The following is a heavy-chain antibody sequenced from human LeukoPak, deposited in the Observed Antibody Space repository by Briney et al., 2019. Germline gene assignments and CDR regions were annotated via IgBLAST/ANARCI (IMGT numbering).Heavy chain of an antibody. V-gene: IGHV1-8*03. CDR3: ARGGKYSSSWRY. CDR2: MNPNSGNT. J-gene: IGHJ4*02. CDR1: GYTFTGYY. Sequence: ASVKVSCKASGYTFTGYYMHWVRQAPGQGLEWMGWMNPNSGNTGYAQKFQGRVTIARNTSISTAYMELSSLRSEDTAVYYCARGGKYSSSWRYWGQGTLVTVSS. D-gene: IGHD6-6*01.